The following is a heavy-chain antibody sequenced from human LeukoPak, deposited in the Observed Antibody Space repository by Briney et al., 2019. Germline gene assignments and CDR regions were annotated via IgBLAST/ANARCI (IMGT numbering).Heavy chain of an antibody. V-gene: IGHV1-69*05. J-gene: IGHJ4*02. D-gene: IGHD3-22*01. CDR1: GGTFSSYA. CDR2: IIPIFGTA. Sequence: SVKVSCKASGGTFSSYAISWVRQAPGQGLEWMGRIIPIFGTANYAQKFQGRVTITTDESTSTAYMELSSLRSEDTAVYYCARMLSYYDSSGYSLLDYWGQGTLVTVSS. CDR3: ARMLSYYDSSGYSLLDY.